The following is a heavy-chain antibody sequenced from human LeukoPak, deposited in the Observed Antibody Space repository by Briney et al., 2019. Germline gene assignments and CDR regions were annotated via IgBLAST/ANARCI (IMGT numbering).Heavy chain of an antibody. CDR2: INPNSGGT. V-gene: IGHV1-2*02. D-gene: IGHD3-22*01. Sequence: AASVKVSCKASGYTFTGYYMHWVRQAPGQGLEWMGWINPNSGGTNYAQKFQGRVTMTRDTSISTAYMELSRLRSDDTAVYYCARAGDSSGYFHYFDYWGQGTLVTVSS. J-gene: IGHJ4*02. CDR1: GYTFTGYY. CDR3: ARAGDSSGYFHYFDY.